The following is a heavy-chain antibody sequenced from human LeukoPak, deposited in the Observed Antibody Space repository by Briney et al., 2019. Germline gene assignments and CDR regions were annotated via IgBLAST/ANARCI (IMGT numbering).Heavy chain of an antibody. J-gene: IGHJ4*01. Sequence: PGGSLRLSCAASGFTFSSYAMSWVRQAPGKGLEWVSAISGSGGSTYYADSVKGRYTISRDNSKNTLYLQLNSLRAEDTAVYYCARDRAGPTLYYFDYWGQGTLVTVSS. CDR3: ARDRAGPTLYYFDY. CDR1: GFTFSSYA. V-gene: IGHV3-23*01. CDR2: ISGSGGST. D-gene: IGHD1-26*01.